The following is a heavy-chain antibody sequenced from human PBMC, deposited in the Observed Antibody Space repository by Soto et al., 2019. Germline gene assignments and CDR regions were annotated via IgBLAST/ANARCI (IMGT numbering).Heavy chain of an antibody. D-gene: IGHD2-21*02. J-gene: IGHJ6*02. V-gene: IGHV1-69*01. Sequence: VKVTCNASGGSFNRLALSWVRQAPGQGLEWMGGIIPIFGAASYGQRIQGRVTITADESTSTAFMELSSLRSEDTAVYYCATSGECGGDCYVYGTAAWGQETTALVSS. CDR3: ATSGECGGDCYVYGTAA. CDR2: IIPIFGAA. CDR1: GGSFNRLA.